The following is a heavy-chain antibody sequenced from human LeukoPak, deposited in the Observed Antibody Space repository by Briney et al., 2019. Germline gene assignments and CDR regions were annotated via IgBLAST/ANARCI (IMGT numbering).Heavy chain of an antibody. CDR1: GGSFNGYY. V-gene: IGHV4-34*01. Sequence: SETLSLTCAVYGGSFNGYYWSWLRQPPGKGLEWIGEINHSGNTNYNPSLKSRVTISVDTSKNQFSLKLSSVTAADTAVYYCARDLRDFWSGYSRYYMDVWGKGSTVTVSS. CDR3: ARDLRDFWSGYSRYYMDV. J-gene: IGHJ6*03. D-gene: IGHD3-3*01. CDR2: INHSGNT.